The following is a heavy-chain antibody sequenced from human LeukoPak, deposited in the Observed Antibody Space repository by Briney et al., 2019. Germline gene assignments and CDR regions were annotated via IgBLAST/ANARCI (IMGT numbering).Heavy chain of an antibody. CDR2: ISYDGSNK. J-gene: IGHJ4*02. V-gene: IGHV3-30*04. Sequence: GRSLRLSCAASGFTFSSYAMHWVRQAPGKGLEWVAVISYDGSNKYYADSVKGRFTISRDNSKNTLYLQMNSLRADDTAIFYCVRFSYDSGTYTAGDYWGQGTLVTVSS. CDR1: GFTFSSYA. CDR3: VRFSYDSGTYTAGDY. D-gene: IGHD3-22*01.